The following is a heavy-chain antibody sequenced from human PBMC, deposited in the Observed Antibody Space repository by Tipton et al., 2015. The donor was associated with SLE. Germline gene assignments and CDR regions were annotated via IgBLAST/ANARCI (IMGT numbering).Heavy chain of an antibody. J-gene: IGHJ5*02. CDR2: TYHSGTT. CDR1: GYSISIGYH. V-gene: IGHV4-38-2*02. D-gene: IGHD3-10*01. Sequence: TLSLTCTVSGYSISIGYHWGWIRQSPGKGLEWIGSTYHSGTTYSNPSLKSRVTFSIDTSKNLFSLNLNSVTAADTAVYFCARDRLHLMVREMMGWFGPWGLGSLVTVSS. CDR3: ARDRLHLMVREMMGWFGP.